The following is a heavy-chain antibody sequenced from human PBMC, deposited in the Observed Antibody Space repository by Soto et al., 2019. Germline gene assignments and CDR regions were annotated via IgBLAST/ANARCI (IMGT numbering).Heavy chain of an antibody. CDR3: ARRIVATETLDY. V-gene: IGHV4-39*01. J-gene: IGHJ4*02. CDR2: VYYTGRT. CDR1: GGSISDRNYY. Sequence: SETLSLTCSVSGGSISDRNYYWGWIRQSPEKRLEWIGNVYYTGRTFYNPPLKSRLTMSVDTSKNQLSLNLRSVTAADTAVYYCARRIVATETLDYWGQGTLVTVSS. D-gene: IGHD5-12*01.